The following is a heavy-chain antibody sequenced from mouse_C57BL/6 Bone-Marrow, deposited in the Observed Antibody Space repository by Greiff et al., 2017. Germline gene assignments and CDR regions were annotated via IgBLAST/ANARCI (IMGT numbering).Heavy chain of an antibody. V-gene: IGHV1-19*01. CDR2: INPYNGGT. J-gene: IGHJ1*03. Sequence: VQLQQSGPVLVKPGASVKMSCKASGYTFTDYYMNWVKQSHGKSLEWIGVINPYNGGTSYNQKFKGKATLTVAKSSSTAYMELNSLTSEDSAVYYCARSRATPWYFDVWGTGTTVTVSS. D-gene: IGHD3-1*01. CDR1: GYTFTDYY. CDR3: ARSRATPWYFDV.